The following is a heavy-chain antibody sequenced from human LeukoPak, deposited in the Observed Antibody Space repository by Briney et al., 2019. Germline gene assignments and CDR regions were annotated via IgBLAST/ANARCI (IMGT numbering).Heavy chain of an antibody. D-gene: IGHD4-17*01. CDR2: ISAYNGNT. CDR3: ARKGVYGDYVVGEDWFDP. CDR1: GCTFTSNG. J-gene: IGHJ5*02. Sequence: ASVKVSCKASGCTFTSNGISWVRQAPGQGLEWVGWISAYNGNTNYAQKLQGRVTMTTDTSTSTAYMELRSLRSDDTAVYYCARKGVYGDYVVGEDWFDPWGQGTLVTVSS. V-gene: IGHV1-18*01.